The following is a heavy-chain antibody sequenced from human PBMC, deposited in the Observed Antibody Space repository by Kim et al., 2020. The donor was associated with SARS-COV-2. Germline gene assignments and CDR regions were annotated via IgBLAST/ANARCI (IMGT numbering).Heavy chain of an antibody. CDR1: GFTFDDYA. D-gene: IGHD1-1*01. CDR2: ISWNSDSI. V-gene: IGHV3-9*01. J-gene: IGHJ6*02. Sequence: GGSLRLSCAASGFTFDDYAMHWVRQAPGKGLEWVSGISWNSDSIGYADSVKGRFTISRDNAKNSLYLQMKSLRDEDTAVYYCAKEIGTGSGLWYGMDVWGQGTTVTVSS. CDR3: AKEIGTGSGLWYGMDV.